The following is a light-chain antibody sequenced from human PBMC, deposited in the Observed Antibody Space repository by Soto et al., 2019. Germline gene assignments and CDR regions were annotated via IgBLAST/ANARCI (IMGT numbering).Light chain of an antibody. CDR1: QSVRSY. V-gene: IGKV3-11*01. CDR3: QQRNHWPLT. J-gene: IGKJ5*01. CDR2: DAS. Sequence: PGEGATLSCGTSQSVRSYLAWYQQKPGQAPRLLVYDASNRATGIPARFSGSGSGTDFTLTISSLEPEDFAVYYCQQRNHWPLTFGQGTRLEIK.